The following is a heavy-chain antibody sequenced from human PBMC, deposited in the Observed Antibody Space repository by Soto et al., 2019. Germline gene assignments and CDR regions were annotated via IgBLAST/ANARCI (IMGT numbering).Heavy chain of an antibody. V-gene: IGHV3-30-3*01. Sequence: PRLSCAASGFTFSSYAMHWVRQAPGKGLEWVAVISYDGSNKYYADSVKGRFTISRDNSKNTLYLQMNSLRAEDTAVYYCARENARYNWNARGFFDYWGQGTLVTVSS. CDR1: GFTFSSYA. D-gene: IGHD1-20*01. CDR3: ARENARYNWNARGFFDY. CDR2: ISYDGSNK. J-gene: IGHJ4*02.